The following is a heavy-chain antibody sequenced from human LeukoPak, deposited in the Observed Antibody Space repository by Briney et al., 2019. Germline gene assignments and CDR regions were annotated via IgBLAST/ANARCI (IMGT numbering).Heavy chain of an antibody. CDR1: GVTFSAHW. Sequence: GGSLRLSCAASGVTFSAHWMSWVRQAPGKGLQWVANIKPDGSEKFYVHSVKGRFTISRDNAKNSLYLQLNGLRAEDTALYYCARVRSSIWSRQVSIWFDPWGQGTLVTVSS. D-gene: IGHD6-13*01. CDR2: IKPDGSEK. CDR3: ARVRSSIWSRQVSIWFDP. V-gene: IGHV3-7*01. J-gene: IGHJ5*02.